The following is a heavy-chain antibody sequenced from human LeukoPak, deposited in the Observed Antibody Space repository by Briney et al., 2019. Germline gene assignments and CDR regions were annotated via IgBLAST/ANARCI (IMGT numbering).Heavy chain of an antibody. J-gene: IGHJ4*02. D-gene: IGHD3-22*01. CDR1: GYSISNGYY. CDR3: AREAYDSSGYYLDY. Sequence: SETLSLTCTVSGYSISNGYYWGWIRQPPGKGLEWVGSIYHRGSTYYNPSLRSRVTISLDRSRKKFSLKLTSVTAADTAVYYCAREAYDSSGYYLDYWGQGTLVTVSS. CDR2: IYHRGST. V-gene: IGHV4-38-2*02.